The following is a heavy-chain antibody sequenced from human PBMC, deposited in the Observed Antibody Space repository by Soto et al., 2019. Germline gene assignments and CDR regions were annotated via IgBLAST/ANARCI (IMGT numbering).Heavy chain of an antibody. D-gene: IGHD3-10*01. CDR3: AANYGSGSYYGMDV. V-gene: IGHV3-30*03. CDR1: GFTFSSYG. CDR2: ISYDGSNK. Sequence: VGSLRLSCAASGFTFSSYGMHWVRQAPGKGLEWVAVISYDGSNKYYADSVKGRFTISRDNSKNTLYLQMNSLRAEDTAVYYCAANYGSGSYYGMDVWGQGTTVTVSS. J-gene: IGHJ6*02.